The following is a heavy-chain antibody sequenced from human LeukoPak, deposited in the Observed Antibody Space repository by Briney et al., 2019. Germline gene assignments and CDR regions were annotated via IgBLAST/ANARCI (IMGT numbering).Heavy chain of an antibody. CDR3: ARGGYYDSSGYWPFGY. V-gene: IGHV4-4*07. J-gene: IGHJ4*02. Sequence: SETLSPTCTVSGGSISSYYWSWIRQPAGKGLEWIGRIYTSGSTNYNPSLKSRVTISVDKSKNQFSLKLSSVTAADTAVYYCARGGYYDSSGYWPFGYWGQGTLVTVSS. CDR1: GGSISSYY. CDR2: IYTSGST. D-gene: IGHD3-22*01.